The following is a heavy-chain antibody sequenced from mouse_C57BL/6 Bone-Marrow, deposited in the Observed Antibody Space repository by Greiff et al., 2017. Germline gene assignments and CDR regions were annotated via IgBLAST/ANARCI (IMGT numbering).Heavy chain of an antibody. Sequence: EVKLQESGPGLVKPSQSLSLTCSVTGYSITSGYYWNWIRQFPGNKLEWMGYISYDGSNNYNPSLKNRISITRDTSKNQFFLKLNSVTTEDTATYYCARDTKVTHYYAMDYWGQGTSVTVSS. CDR3: ARDTKVTHYYAMDY. V-gene: IGHV3-6*01. D-gene: IGHD2-5*01. CDR1: GYSITSGYY. CDR2: ISYDGSN. J-gene: IGHJ4*01.